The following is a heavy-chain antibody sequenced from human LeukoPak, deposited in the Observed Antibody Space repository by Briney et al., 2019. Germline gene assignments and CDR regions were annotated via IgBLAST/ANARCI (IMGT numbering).Heavy chain of an antibody. D-gene: IGHD2-8*01. CDR1: GGSFSGYY. CDR3: AGGRYCTNGVCYGRDY. Sequence: SETLSLTCAVYGGSFSGYYWSWIRQPPGKGLEWIGEINHNGSTNYNPSLKSRVTISVDTSKNQFSLKLSSVTAADTAVYYCAGGRYCTNGVCYGRDYWGQGTLVTVSS. CDR2: INHNGST. V-gene: IGHV4-34*01. J-gene: IGHJ4*02.